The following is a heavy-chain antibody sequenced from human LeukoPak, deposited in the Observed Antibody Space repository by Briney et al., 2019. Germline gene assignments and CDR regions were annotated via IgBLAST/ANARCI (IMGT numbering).Heavy chain of an antibody. V-gene: IGHV1-46*01. CDR3: ARVPGDGYNFSFDY. Sequence: ASVKVSCKASGYTFSSYYMHWVRQAPGQGLEWMGIINPTGGGTNYAQKFQGRVTMTRDTSTSTVYMEPSSLRSEDTAVYYCARVPGDGYNFSFDYWGQGTLVTVSS. CDR1: GYTFSSYY. D-gene: IGHD5-24*01. CDR2: INPTGGGT. J-gene: IGHJ4*02.